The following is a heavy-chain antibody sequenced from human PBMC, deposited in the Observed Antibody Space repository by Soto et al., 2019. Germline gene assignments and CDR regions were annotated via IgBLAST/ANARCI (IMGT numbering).Heavy chain of an antibody. Sequence: SETLSLTCVVSGGSLSDYFWSWIRQPPGMALEWIGEINHLGSINYNPSLRSRVTMSVDTSKNQFSLTLNSVTAADTATYYCARGGISHWAYFDYMDFWDRGTTVTVSS. V-gene: IGHV4-34*01. CDR3: ARGGISHWAYFDYMDF. CDR1: GGSLSDYF. J-gene: IGHJ6*03. CDR2: INHLGSI. D-gene: IGHD2-21*01.